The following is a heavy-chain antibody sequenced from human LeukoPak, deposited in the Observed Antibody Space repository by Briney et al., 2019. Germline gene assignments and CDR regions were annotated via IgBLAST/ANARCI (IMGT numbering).Heavy chain of an antibody. CDR1: GGSFSGYY. J-gene: IGHJ5*02. D-gene: IGHD3-10*01. CDR3: ARADYYGSGSYEWNWFDP. V-gene: IGHV4-34*01. Sequence: SETLSLTCAVYGGSFSGYYWSWIRQPPGKGLEWIGEINHSGSTNYNPSLKSRVTISVDTSKNQFSLKLSSVTAADTAVYYCARADYYGSGSYEWNWFDPWGQGTLVTVSS. CDR2: INHSGST.